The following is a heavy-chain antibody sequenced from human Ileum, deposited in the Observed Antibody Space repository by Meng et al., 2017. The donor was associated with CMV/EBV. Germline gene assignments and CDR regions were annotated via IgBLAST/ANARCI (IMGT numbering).Heavy chain of an antibody. CDR1: GFTFSPYW. J-gene: IGHJ4*02. CDR2: ITNDGSRT. D-gene: IGHD3-9*01. CDR3: ARELTPGYDILPAYYGISNYFDF. V-gene: IGHV3-74*01. Sequence: GESLKISCAASGFTFSPYWMHWARQAPGKGLVWVSFITNDGSRTGYADSVKGRFTISRDNAKSMVYLQMTGLRADDTAVYFCARELTPGYDILPAYYGISNYFDFWGQGTLVTVSS.